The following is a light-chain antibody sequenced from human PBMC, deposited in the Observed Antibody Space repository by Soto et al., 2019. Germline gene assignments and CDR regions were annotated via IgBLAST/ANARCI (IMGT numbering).Light chain of an antibody. CDR2: DVS. Sequence: QSALTQPASVSGSPGQAITISCAGTTSDIGRFNSVSWYQHHPGKAPKLMIYDVSNRPSGFSNRFSGSKSGNTASLIISGLQAEDEADYYCASYTTSSTVVFGGGTQLTVL. J-gene: IGLJ2*01. V-gene: IGLV2-14*03. CDR3: ASYTTSSTVV. CDR1: TSDIGRFNS.